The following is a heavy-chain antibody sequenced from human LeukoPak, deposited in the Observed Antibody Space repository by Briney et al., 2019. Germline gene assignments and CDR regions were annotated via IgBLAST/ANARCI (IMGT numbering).Heavy chain of an antibody. CDR3: AKGGAVDGIRNCDS. Sequence: GGSLRLSCAAAGFTFNNYAMNWVRQAPGKGLEWVSTITDGGDTTHYADSVKGRFTISRDNSKNTLYMQMNSLRAEDTAMYYCAKGGAVDGIRNCDSWGQGTLVTVSS. CDR1: GFTFNNYA. V-gene: IGHV3-23*01. D-gene: IGHD5-24*01. J-gene: IGHJ4*02. CDR2: ITDGGDTT.